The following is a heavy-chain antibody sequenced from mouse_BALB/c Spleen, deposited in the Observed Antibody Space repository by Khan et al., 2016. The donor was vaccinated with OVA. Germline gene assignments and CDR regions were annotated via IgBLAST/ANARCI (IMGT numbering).Heavy chain of an antibody. V-gene: IGHV2-2*02. CDR3: ARNYDYDEGLAY. Sequence: VQLQESGPGLVQPSQSLSITCTVSGFSLTTYGVHWVRQSPGKGLEWLGVIWSGGSTDYNAAFISRLSIIKDNSKSQVFFKMNSLQANDTAIDYCARNYDYDEGLAYWGQGTLVTVSA. CDR2: IWSGGST. D-gene: IGHD2-4*01. CDR1: GFSLTTYG. J-gene: IGHJ3*01.